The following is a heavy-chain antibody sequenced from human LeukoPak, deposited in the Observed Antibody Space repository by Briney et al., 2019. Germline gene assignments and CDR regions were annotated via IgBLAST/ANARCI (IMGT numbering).Heavy chain of an antibody. CDR3: AKEYYNYVWGSD. V-gene: IGHV3-23*01. CDR2: ISGSGGST. CDR1: GFTFSSYA. Sequence: GGSLRLSCAVSGFTFSSYAMSWVRQAPGKGLEWVSAISGSGGSTYYADSMKGRFTISRDNSKNTLYLQMNSLRAEDTAVYYCAKEYYNYVWGSDWGQGTLVTVSS. D-gene: IGHD3-16*01. J-gene: IGHJ4*02.